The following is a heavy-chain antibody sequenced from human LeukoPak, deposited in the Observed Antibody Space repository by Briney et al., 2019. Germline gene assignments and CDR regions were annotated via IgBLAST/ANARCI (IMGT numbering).Heavy chain of an antibody. D-gene: IGHD3-22*01. V-gene: IGHV3-15*01. CDR3: TTGYYYDSSFDY. CDR1: GFTFSNAW. Sequence: GGSLRLSCAASGFTFSNAWMSWVRQAPGKGLEWVGRIKSKTDGGTTDYAEPVKGRFTISRDDSKNTLYLQMNSLKTEDTAVYYCTTGYYYDSSFDYWGQGTLVTVSS. CDR2: IKSKTDGGTT. J-gene: IGHJ4*02.